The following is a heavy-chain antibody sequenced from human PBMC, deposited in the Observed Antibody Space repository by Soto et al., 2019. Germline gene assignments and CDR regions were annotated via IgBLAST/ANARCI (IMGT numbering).Heavy chain of an antibody. CDR1: GFTFSSYA. D-gene: IGHD6-13*01. Sequence: DVQLVQSGGDLVQPGRSLRLACAASGFTFSSYAMNWVRQAPGKGLEWVASISSSGGSTWYADSVKGRFTISRDNSKNTLYLQMNSLRAVDTALYYCAKDKPMAAAGVFGYFDYWGQGTLVTVSS. J-gene: IGHJ4*02. CDR3: AKDKPMAAAGVFGYFDY. CDR2: ISSSGGST. V-gene: IGHV3-23*04.